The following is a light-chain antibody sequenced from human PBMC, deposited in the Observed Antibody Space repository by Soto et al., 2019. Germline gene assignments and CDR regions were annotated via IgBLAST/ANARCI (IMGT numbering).Light chain of an antibody. CDR1: QTISSW. V-gene: IGKV1-5*03. CDR2: KAS. J-gene: IGKJ1*01. Sequence: DIQMTQSPSTLSGSVGDRVTITCRASQTISSWLAWYQQRPGKPPNLLIYKASTLAGGVPSRFSGSGSGTEFTLTINSLQPDDFATYYCQQYHIYSGTFGQGTKVDI. CDR3: QQYHIYSGT.